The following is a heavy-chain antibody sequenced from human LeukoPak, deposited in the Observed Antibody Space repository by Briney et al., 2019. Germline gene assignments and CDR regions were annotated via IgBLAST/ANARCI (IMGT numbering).Heavy chain of an antibody. V-gene: IGHV3-30-3*01. CDR3: ARGYCSGGSCYFDY. Sequence: PGGSLRLSCAASGFTYSSYAMHWVRQAPGKGLEWVAVISYDGSNKYYADSVKSRFTISRDNSKNTLYLQMNSLRAEDMAVYYCARGYCSGGSCYFDYWGQGTLVTVSS. CDR1: GFTYSSYA. D-gene: IGHD2-15*01. J-gene: IGHJ4*02. CDR2: ISYDGSNK.